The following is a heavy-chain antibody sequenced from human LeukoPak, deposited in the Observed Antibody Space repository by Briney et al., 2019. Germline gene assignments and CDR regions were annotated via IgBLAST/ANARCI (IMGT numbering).Heavy chain of an antibody. J-gene: IGHJ3*02. D-gene: IGHD3-10*01. V-gene: IGHV1-8*01. Sequence: ASVKVSCKASGYTFTSYDINWVRQATGQGLEWMGWMNPNSGNTGYAQKFQGRVTMTRNTSISTAYMELSSLRSEDTAVYYCARARVLLWFGEYDAFDIWGQGTMVTVSS. CDR2: MNPNSGNT. CDR3: ARARVLLWFGEYDAFDI. CDR1: GYTFTSYD.